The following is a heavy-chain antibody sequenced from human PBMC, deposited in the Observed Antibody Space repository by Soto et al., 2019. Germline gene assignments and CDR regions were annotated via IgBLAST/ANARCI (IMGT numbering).Heavy chain of an antibody. V-gene: IGHV3-30*03. CDR2: ISHDGSSM. CDR3: MTPGSADHSDY. J-gene: IGHJ4*02. D-gene: IGHD4-17*01. CDR1: GIFFSSYG. Sequence: QVQLVESGGGVVQAGRSLRLSCAVSGIFFSSYGMHWVRQAPGKGLEWVALISHDGSSMFYGDSVRGRFTISSDNSRDMVFLQMSGLRPEDTALYYCMTPGSADHSDYWGQGTLVTVSS.